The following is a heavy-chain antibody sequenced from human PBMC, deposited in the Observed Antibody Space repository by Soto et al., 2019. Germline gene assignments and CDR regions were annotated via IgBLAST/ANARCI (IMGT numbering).Heavy chain of an antibody. J-gene: IGHJ6*02. CDR1: GFTFGSYG. Sequence: GGSLRLSCVASGFTFGSYGMHWVRQAPGKGLEWVAGISYDGSKKYYGESVKGRFTISSDNSKNTLYLQMNSLRVEDTAVYYCAKAIENYSTGYYKPFYYFGVDVWGQGTTVTVSS. D-gene: IGHD3-22*01. CDR2: ISYDGSKK. V-gene: IGHV3-30*18. CDR3: AKAIENYSTGYYKPFYYFGVDV.